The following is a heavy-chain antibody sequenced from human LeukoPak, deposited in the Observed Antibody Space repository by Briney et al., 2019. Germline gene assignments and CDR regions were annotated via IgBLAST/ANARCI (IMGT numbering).Heavy chain of an antibody. Sequence: GRFPRLSCAASGVTVSSNYMSWVRQAPGKGLEWVSVIYSGGSAYYADSVKGRFTISRDNSKNTLYLQMNSLRAEDTAVYYCARAWKSGYGGYYFDYWGERSLPSVSS. CDR2: IYSGGSA. CDR1: GVTVSSNY. CDR3: ARAWKSGYGGYYFDY. V-gene: IGHV3-53*01. J-gene: IGHJ4*01. D-gene: IGHD3-9*01.